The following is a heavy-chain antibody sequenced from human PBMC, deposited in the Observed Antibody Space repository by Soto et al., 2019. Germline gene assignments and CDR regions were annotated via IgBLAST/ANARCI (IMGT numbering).Heavy chain of an antibody. CDR2: IYYSGTT. D-gene: IGHD1-26*01. J-gene: IGHJ4*02. CDR1: GGTITTGGHF. Sequence: QVQLQESGPGLVKASQTLSLTCTVSGGTITTGGHFWSWIRQYPGKGLEWIGYIYYSGTTHYNPSLKSRVTISIGMSKNQFSLNLSSVTAADTAVYYCARVVSGSYLDYWGQGTLVTVSS. V-gene: IGHV4-31*03. CDR3: ARVVSGSYLDY.